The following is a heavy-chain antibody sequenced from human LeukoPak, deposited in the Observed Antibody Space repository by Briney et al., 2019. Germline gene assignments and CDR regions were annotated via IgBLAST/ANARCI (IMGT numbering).Heavy chain of an antibody. D-gene: IGHD6-13*01. V-gene: IGHV3-30*02. J-gene: IGHJ4*02. CDR3: AKGFRIAAAVANY. Sequence: PGGSLRLSCAASGFTFSSYGMHWVRQAPGKGLEWVAFIRYDGSNKYYADSVKGRFTISRDNSKNTLYLQMNSLRAEDTAVYYCAKGFRIAAAVANYWGQGTPVTVSS. CDR2: IRYDGSNK. CDR1: GFTFSSYG.